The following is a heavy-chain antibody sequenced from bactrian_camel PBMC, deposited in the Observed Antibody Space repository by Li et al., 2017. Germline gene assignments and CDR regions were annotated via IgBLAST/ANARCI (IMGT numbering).Heavy chain of an antibody. Sequence: HVQLVESGGGSVQTGGSLRLSCEVQGSTNSVLAMGWFRQAPGKDREGVAAIGDTGADAYYHDSVKGRFTISRDAAKFAVHLQMTNLQPEDSAMYYCAVGGALSIWWFSGYGVDSWGDGTQVTVS. CDR1: GSTNSVLA. CDR2: IGDTGADA. D-gene: IGHD2*01. V-gene: IGHV3-3*01. J-gene: IGHJ7*01.